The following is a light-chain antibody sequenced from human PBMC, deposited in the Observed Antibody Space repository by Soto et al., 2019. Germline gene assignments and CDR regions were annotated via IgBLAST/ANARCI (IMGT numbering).Light chain of an antibody. V-gene: IGLV2-8*01. Sequence: QYALTQPPSASGSPRQSVTISCTGTSSDVGGYNYVSWYQHHPGKAPKLIIYEVYKRPSGVPDRFSGSKSGNTAALTVSGLQAEDEADYYCSSYVGTNSYVFGTGTKVTVL. CDR1: SSDVGGYNY. CDR2: EVY. CDR3: SSYVGTNSYV. J-gene: IGLJ1*01.